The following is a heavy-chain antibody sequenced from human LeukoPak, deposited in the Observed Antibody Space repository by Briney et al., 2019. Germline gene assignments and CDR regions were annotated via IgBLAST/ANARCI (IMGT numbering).Heavy chain of an antibody. Sequence: GGSLRLSCAASGFTFSSYGMSWVRQAPGKGLEWVSAIGGRDGSTYYADSVKGRFTISRDNSKNTLYLQMNGLRAEDTAVYYCATYRRGYHDSSESYYFDYWGQGTLVAVSS. CDR1: GFTFSSYG. D-gene: IGHD3-22*01. J-gene: IGHJ4*02. V-gene: IGHV3-23*01. CDR3: ATYRRGYHDSSESYYFDY. CDR2: IGGRDGST.